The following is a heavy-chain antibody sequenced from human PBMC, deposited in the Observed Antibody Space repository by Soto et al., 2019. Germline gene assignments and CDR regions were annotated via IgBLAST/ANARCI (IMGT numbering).Heavy chain of an antibody. CDR2: IWYDGSNK. D-gene: IGHD5-12*01. CDR1: GFTFSSYG. CDR3: ARPSGYDGYWYFDL. J-gene: IGHJ2*01. Sequence: QVQLVESGGGVVQPGRSLRLSCAASGFTFSSYGMHWVRQAPGKGLEWVAVIWYDGSNKYYADSVKGRFTISRDNSKNTLYLQMNSLRAEDTAVYYCARPSGYDGYWYFDLWGRGTLVTVSS. V-gene: IGHV3-33*01.